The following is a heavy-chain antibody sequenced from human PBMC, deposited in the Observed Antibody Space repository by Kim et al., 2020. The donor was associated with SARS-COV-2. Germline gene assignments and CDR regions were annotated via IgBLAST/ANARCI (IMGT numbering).Heavy chain of an antibody. V-gene: IGHV3-30*18. Sequence: GGSLRLSCAASGFTLNTNGTHGGGQAPGKGLEWVAVISYDGSNKYYADSVKGRFTISRDNSKNTLYLQMNSLRIEDTAVYYCAKSFSGSYFGYDYWGQGTLVTVSS. CDR2: ISYDGSNK. CDR3: AKSFSGSYFGYDY. J-gene: IGHJ4*02. CDR1: GFTLNTNG. D-gene: IGHD1-26*01.